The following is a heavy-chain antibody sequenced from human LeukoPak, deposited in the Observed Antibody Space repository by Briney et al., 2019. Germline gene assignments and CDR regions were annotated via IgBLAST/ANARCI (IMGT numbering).Heavy chain of an antibody. V-gene: IGHV3-30*04. D-gene: IGHD3-3*01. J-gene: IGHJ5*02. CDR3: ARENYDFWSGRSQPFDP. CDR2: ISYDGSNK. CDR1: GFTFSSYA. Sequence: GRSLRLSCAASGFTFSSYAMHWVRQAPGKGLEWVAVISYDGSNKYYADFVMGRFSISRDNSKNMLYLQMKSLRGEDTAVYYCARENYDFWSGRSQPFDPWGQGTPVTVSS.